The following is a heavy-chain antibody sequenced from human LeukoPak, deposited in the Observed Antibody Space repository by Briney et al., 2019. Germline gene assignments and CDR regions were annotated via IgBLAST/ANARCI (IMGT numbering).Heavy chain of an antibody. V-gene: IGHV1-8*01. CDR2: MNPNSGNT. Sequence: ASVKVSCKASGYTFTSYGINWVRQATGQGLEWMGWMNPNSGNTGYAQKFQGRVTMTRNTSISTAYMELSSLRSGDTAVYYCARGFGELLTGWAFDIWGQGIMVTVSS. CDR1: GYTFTSYG. CDR3: ARGFGELLTGWAFDI. J-gene: IGHJ3*02. D-gene: IGHD3-10*01.